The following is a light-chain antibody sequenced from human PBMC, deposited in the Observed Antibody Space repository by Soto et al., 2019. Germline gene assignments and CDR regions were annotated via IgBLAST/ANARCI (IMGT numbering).Light chain of an antibody. J-gene: IGKJ5*01. CDR2: DAS. CDR3: QQYNSYPWT. V-gene: IGKV1-5*01. CDR1: QTISSW. Sequence: DIQITQSPCSLSASVGDRVTITCRASQTISSWLAWYQQKPGKAPKLLIYDASSLESGVPSRFSGSGSGTEFTLTITSLQPDDFATYYCQQYNSYPWTFGQGTRLEIK.